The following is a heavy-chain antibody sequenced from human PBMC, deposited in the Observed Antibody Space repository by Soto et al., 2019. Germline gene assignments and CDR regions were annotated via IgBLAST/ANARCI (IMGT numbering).Heavy chain of an antibody. V-gene: IGHV3-23*01. CDR3: AKAKNDYNWDNRPPFDY. CDR2: ISANDVGT. Sequence: LRLSCEASGFTLRNYAMTWVRQAPGKGLEWVSLISANDVGTYYAESVKTRFTISTDQSRNTVYRQMDSLRADDTAIYYCAKAKNDYNWDNRPPFDYWGQGTLVTVSS. CDR1: GFTLRNYA. J-gene: IGHJ4*02. D-gene: IGHD1-20*01.